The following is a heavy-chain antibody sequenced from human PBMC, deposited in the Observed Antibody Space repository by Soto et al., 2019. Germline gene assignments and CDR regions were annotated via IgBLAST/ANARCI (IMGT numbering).Heavy chain of an antibody. J-gene: IGHJ4*02. CDR3: TTGVRGYCSGGSCYDY. CDR1: GYTLTELS. CDR2: FDPEDGET. D-gene: IGHD2-15*01. V-gene: IGHV1-24*01. Sequence: QVQLVQSGAEVKKPGASVKVYCKGSGYTLTELSMHWVRQAPGKGLEWMGGFDPEDGETIYAQKFQGRVTMTEDTSTDTAYMELSSLRSEDTAVYYCTTGVRGYCSGGSCYDYWGQGTLVTVSS.